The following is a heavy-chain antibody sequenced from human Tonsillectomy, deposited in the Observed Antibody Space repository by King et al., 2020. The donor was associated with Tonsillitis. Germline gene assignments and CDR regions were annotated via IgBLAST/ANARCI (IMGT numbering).Heavy chain of an antibody. Sequence: QLQESGPGLVKPSGTLSLTCAVSGGSISSSNWWSLVRQPPGKGLEWIGGIYHSGSTVYNPSLRSRVTISVDKAKNQFSLKLSSVTAADTAVYYCAREGYSSSSPDAFDIWGQGTMVTVSS. J-gene: IGHJ3*02. V-gene: IGHV4-4*02. D-gene: IGHD6-6*01. CDR3: AREGYSSSSPDAFDI. CDR1: GGSISSSNW. CDR2: IYHSGST.